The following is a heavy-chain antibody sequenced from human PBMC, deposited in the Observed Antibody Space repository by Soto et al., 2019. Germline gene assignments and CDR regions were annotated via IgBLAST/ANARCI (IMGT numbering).Heavy chain of an antibody. CDR1: GYTFSAYF. J-gene: IGHJ4*02. CDR3: AILGYDETQAIDY. D-gene: IGHD5-12*01. CDR2: INTRSGDT. Sequence: ASVKVSCKASGYTFSAYFINWVRQAPGQGLEWLGWINTRSGDTKYAQKFQGRVTLTRDTSVRTAYLELSSLRSDDTDVYHCAILGYDETQAIDYWGQGTLVTVSS. V-gene: IGHV1-2*02.